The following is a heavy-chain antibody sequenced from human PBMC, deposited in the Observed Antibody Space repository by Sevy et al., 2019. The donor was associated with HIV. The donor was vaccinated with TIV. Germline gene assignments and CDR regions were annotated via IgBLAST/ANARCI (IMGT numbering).Heavy chain of an antibody. CDR2: IRSKANTYTT. J-gene: IGHJ6*02. CDR3: TFLSDYYMYGWDV. V-gene: IGHV3-73*01. Sequence: GGSLRLSCAASGFTFSDAAMHWVRQASGKGLEWVGRIRSKANTYTTAYAASVKGRFIMARDDSKNTAYLQMKRLRPTDMDKCYCTFLSDYYMYGWDVWGQGTTVTVSS. CDR1: GFTFSDAA.